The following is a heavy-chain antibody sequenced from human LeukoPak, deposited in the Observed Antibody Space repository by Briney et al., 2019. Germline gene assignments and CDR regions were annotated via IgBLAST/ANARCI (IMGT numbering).Heavy chain of an antibody. CDR2: IKQDGSEK. CDR1: GFIFSSYG. V-gene: IGHV3-7*01. Sequence: GGSLRLSCTASGFIFSSYGMNWVRQAPGKRLEWVANIKQDGSEKYYVDSVKGRFTISRDNANNSLYLQMNSLRAEDTAVYYCARGRGGLLWFGEFNSWGQGTLVTVSS. CDR3: ARGRGGLLWFGEFNS. D-gene: IGHD3-10*01. J-gene: IGHJ4*02.